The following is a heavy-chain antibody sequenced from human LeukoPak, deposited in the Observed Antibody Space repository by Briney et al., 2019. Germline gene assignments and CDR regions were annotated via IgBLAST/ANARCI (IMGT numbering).Heavy chain of an antibody. CDR2: IYSGGST. D-gene: IGHD2-21*01. CDR3: ASEGRGGDYYYYYYGMDV. Sequence: GGSLRLSCAASGFTVSSNSMSWVRQAPGKGLEWVSVIYSGGSTYYADSVKGRFTISRDNSKNTLYLQMNSLRAEDTAVHYCASEGRGGDYYYYYYGMDVWGQGTTVTVSS. J-gene: IGHJ6*02. CDR1: GFTVSSNS. V-gene: IGHV3-53*01.